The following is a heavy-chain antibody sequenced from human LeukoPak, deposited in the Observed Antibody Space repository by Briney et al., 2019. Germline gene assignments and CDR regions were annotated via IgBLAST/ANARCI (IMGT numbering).Heavy chain of an antibody. CDR1: GFIFSDYA. Sequence: GGSLRLSCAASGFIFSDYAMSWVRQAPGKGLEWVSIISNRFNTYYIDSVKGRFTVSRDNSKNMLFLQMNSLRAEDTAVYFCARLDNEWCADFWGQGALVTGSS. CDR2: ISNRFNT. CDR3: ARLDNEWCADF. V-gene: IGHV3-23*01. J-gene: IGHJ4*02. D-gene: IGHD2-8*01.